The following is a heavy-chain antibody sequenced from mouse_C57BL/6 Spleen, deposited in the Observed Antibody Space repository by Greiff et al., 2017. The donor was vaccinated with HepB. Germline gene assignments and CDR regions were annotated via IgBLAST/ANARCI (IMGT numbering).Heavy chain of an antibody. J-gene: IGHJ1*03. D-gene: IGHD3-3*01. CDR2: IYPGSGNT. CDR3: AREGPLWYFDV. V-gene: IGHV1-76*01. CDR1: GYTFTDYY. Sequence: QVQLQQSGAELVRPGASVKLSCKASGYTFTDYYINWVKQRPGQGLEWIARIYPGSGNTYYNEKFKGKATLTAEKSSSTAYMQLSSLTSEDSAVYFCAREGPLWYFDVWGTGTTVTVSS.